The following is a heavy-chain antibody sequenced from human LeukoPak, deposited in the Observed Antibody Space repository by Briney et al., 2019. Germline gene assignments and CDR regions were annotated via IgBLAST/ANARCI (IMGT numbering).Heavy chain of an antibody. Sequence: PGGSLRLSCAASGFTFSSYAMSWVRQAPGKGLEWVSAISGSGGSTYYADSVKGRFTISRDNSKNTLYLQMNSLRAEDTAVCYCAKDSIAAAGTRWFDPWGQGTLVTVSS. CDR1: GFTFSSYA. CDR3: AKDSIAAAGTRWFDP. V-gene: IGHV3-23*01. D-gene: IGHD6-13*01. J-gene: IGHJ5*02. CDR2: ISGSGGST.